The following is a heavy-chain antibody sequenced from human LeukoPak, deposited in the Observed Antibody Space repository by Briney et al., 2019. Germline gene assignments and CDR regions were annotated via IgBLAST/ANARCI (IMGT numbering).Heavy chain of an antibody. Sequence: ASVKVSCKASGYTFTGFYMHWVRQAPGQGLEWMGWIDPNSGGTRTAQKFQGRVTMTRDTSISTAYMELSRLRSDDTAVYYCARNSLDYYDSSGLRVPPSYLDYWGQGTLVTVSS. CDR1: GYTFTGFY. V-gene: IGHV1-2*02. D-gene: IGHD3-22*01. J-gene: IGHJ4*02. CDR2: IDPNSGGT. CDR3: ARNSLDYYDSSGLRVPPSYLDY.